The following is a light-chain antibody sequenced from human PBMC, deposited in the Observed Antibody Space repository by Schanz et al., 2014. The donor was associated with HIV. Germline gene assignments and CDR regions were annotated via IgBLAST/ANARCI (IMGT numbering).Light chain of an antibody. CDR2: DVS. Sequence: QSALTQPASVSGSPGQSITISCTGTSSDVGSYNLVSWYQQHPGKAPKLMIYDVSNRPSGVSNRFSGSKSGNTASLTISGLQAEDEADYYCGSYTSSNTPWMFGGGTKLTVL. CDR1: SSDVGSYNL. V-gene: IGLV2-14*02. CDR3: GSYTSSNTPWM. J-gene: IGLJ3*02.